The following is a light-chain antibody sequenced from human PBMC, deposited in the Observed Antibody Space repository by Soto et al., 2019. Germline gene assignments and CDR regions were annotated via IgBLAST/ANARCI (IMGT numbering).Light chain of an antibody. CDR1: QSVSSSY. J-gene: IGKJ1*01. CDR2: GAS. CDR3: QQYSDWWT. Sequence: EIVLTQSPGTLSLSPGERATLSCRASQSVSSSYLAWYQQKPGQAPRLLIYGASTRATGIPARFSGSGSGTEFTLTISSLQPDDFATYYCQQYSDWWTFGQGTKVDI. V-gene: IGKV3-20*01.